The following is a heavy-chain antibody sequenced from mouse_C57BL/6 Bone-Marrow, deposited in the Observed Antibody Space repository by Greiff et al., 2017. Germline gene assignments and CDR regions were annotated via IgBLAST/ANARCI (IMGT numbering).Heavy chain of an antibody. D-gene: IGHD1-1*01. J-gene: IGHJ1*03. CDR1: GYTFTSYW. V-gene: IGHV1-69*01. CDR2: IDPSDSYT. CDR3: ARADYYGPWYFDV. Sequence: VQLQQPGAELVMPGASVKLSCKASGYTFTSYWMHWVKQRPGQGLEWIGEIDPSDSYTNYNQKFKGKSTLTVDKSSSTAYMQLSSLTSEDSAVDYCARADYYGPWYFDVWGTGTTVTVSS.